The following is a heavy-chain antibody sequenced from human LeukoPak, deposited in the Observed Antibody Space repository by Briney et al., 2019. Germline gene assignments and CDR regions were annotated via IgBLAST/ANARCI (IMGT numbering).Heavy chain of an antibody. CDR2: IYTSGST. Sequence: PSETLSLTCTVSGGSISSYHWSWIRQPAGKGLEWIGRIYTSGSTNYNPSLKSRVTMSVDTSKNQFSLKLSSVTAADTAVYYCAREGLRVTIFGVAQYGMDVWGQGTTVTVSS. CDR3: AREGLRVTIFGVAQYGMDV. V-gene: IGHV4-4*07. J-gene: IGHJ6*02. D-gene: IGHD3-3*01. CDR1: GGSISSYH.